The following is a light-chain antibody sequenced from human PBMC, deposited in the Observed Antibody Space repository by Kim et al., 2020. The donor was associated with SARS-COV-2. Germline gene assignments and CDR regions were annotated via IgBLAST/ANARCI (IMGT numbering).Light chain of an antibody. CDR2: DAS. Sequence: EIVLTQSPATLSLSPGERATLSCRTSQSVSSYLAWYRQKAGQAPRLLIYDASNRATGFPARFSGSGSGTDFTLTISSLEPEDFAVYYCQQRSNWPPWTFGRGTKVDIK. CDR3: QQRSNWPPWT. V-gene: IGKV3-11*01. CDR1: QSVSSY. J-gene: IGKJ1*01.